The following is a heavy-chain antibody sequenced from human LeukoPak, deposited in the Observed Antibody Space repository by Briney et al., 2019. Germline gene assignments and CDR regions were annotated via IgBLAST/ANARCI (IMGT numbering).Heavy chain of an antibody. CDR3: ATYPLGGATMTFDY. V-gene: IGHV1-24*01. D-gene: IGHD5-12*01. Sequence: GASVKVSCKVSGYTLTELSMHWVRQAPGKGLEWMGGFDPEDGETIYAQKFQGRVTMTEDTSTDTAYMELSSLRSEDTAVYYCATYPLGGATMTFDYWGQGTLVTVSS. J-gene: IGHJ4*02. CDR2: FDPEDGET. CDR1: GYTLTELS.